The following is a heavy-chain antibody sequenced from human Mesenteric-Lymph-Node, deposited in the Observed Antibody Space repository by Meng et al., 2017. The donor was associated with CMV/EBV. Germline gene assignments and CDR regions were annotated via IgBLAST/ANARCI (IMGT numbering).Heavy chain of an antibody. Sequence: GESLKISCAASGFTFSDSGMHWVRQAPGKGLDWVAFIRYDGVEKYYTDSVKGRFPVSRDNARNTLHLQMNSRRAEDTAVYYCFGGGMFPGGDYWGQGTLVTVSS. J-gene: IGHJ4*02. V-gene: IGHV3-30*02. D-gene: IGHD1-26*01. CDR1: GFTFSDSG. CDR2: IRYDGVEK. CDR3: FGGGMFPGGDY.